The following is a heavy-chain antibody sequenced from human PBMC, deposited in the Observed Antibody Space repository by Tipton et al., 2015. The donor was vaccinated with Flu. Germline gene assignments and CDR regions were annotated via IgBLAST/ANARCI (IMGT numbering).Heavy chain of an antibody. J-gene: IGHJ5*02. CDR1: GFTFKIYS. V-gene: IGHV3-48*02. CDR2: IGGSGGGSDTSI. Sequence: SLRLSCEASGFTFKIYSMNWLRQAPGKGLEWISYIGGSGGGSDTSIYYADSMRGRFTISRDDAKNLLFLQMHSLRDEDTGVYYCARAPERDYYGSGRSWFDPWGQGTLVTVSS. CDR3: ARAPERDYYGSGRSWFDP. D-gene: IGHD3-10*01.